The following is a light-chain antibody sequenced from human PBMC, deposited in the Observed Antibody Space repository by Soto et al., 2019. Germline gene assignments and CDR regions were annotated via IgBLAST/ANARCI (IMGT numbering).Light chain of an antibody. CDR1: SSDVGAYNY. Sequence: QSVLTQPRSVSGSPGQSVTISCTGTSSDVGAYNYVSWYQPHPGKAPKLMIYDVSKRPSGVPDRFSGSKSGNTASLTISGLQAEDEADYYCCLYAGSYTPVVLGGGTKLTVL. J-gene: IGLJ2*01. V-gene: IGLV2-11*01. CDR3: CLYAGSYTPVV. CDR2: DVS.